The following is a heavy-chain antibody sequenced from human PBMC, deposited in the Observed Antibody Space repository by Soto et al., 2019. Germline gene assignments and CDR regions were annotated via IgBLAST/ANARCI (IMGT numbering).Heavy chain of an antibody. Sequence: QVQLQESGPGLVKPSQTLSLTCTVSGGSISSGAYYWTWIRQHPGKGLEWIGYIYYSGSGSTYYNPSLKRRVYISVDTAKNQFSLELSSVTAADTAVYYCAIDSLPTSRRLDLWGQGTTVTVSS. J-gene: IGHJ6*02. V-gene: IGHV4-31*03. CDR1: GGSISSGAYY. CDR3: AIDSLPTSRRLDL. CDR2: IYYSGSGST.